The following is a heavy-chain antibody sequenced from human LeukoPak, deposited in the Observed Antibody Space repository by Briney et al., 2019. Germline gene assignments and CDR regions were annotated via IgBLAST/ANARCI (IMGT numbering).Heavy chain of an antibody. CDR1: GFTFSSYA. D-gene: IGHD1-26*01. V-gene: IGHV3-21*01. J-gene: IGHJ4*02. CDR3: ARDLRGGSGSYYLLFDY. CDR2: ISSSSSYI. Sequence: PGGSLRLSCAASGFTFSSYAMSWVRQAPGKGLEWVSSISSSSSYIYYADSVKGRFTISRDNAKNSLYLQMNSLRAEDTAVYYCARDLRGGSGSYYLLFDYWGQGTLVTVSS.